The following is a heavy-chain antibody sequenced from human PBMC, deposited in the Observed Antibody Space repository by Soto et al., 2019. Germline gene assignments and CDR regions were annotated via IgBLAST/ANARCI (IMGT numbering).Heavy chain of an antibody. V-gene: IGHV3-23*01. CDR3: AKGRASDCPGCTQDY. J-gene: IGHJ4*02. CDR2: VSGSGDST. Sequence: EVQLLESGGGLAQPGGSLRLSCAASAFTFSSYAMSWVRQAPGKGLGGVSAVSGSGDSTYYADSVKGRFTISRDNSKNTLYLQMNSLRAEETAVYYCAKGRASDCPGCTQDYWGQGTLVTVSS. CDR1: AFTFSSYA. D-gene: IGHD2-21*02.